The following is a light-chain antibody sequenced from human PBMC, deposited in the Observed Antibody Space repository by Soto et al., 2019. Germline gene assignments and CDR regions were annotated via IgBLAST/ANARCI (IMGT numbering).Light chain of an antibody. CDR3: GSYSTSGSVV. J-gene: IGLJ2*01. Sequence: QSALTQPASVSGSPGQSIAISCTGTFSDVGGYDFVAWYQQHPGKAPKVIIYDVNNRPSGVSNRFFGSKSGNTASLTISGLQTEDEADYYCGSYSTSGSVVFGGGTNLTVL. CDR2: DVN. CDR1: FSDVGGYDF. V-gene: IGLV2-14*01.